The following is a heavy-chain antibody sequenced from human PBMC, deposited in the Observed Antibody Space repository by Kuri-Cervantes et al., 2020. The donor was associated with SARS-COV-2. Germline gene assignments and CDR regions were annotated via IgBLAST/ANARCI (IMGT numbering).Heavy chain of an antibody. CDR2: INAGNGNT. Sequence: ASVKVSCKASGYTFTSYAMHWVRQAPGQRLEWMVWINAGNGNTKYSQKFQGRVTITRDTSASTAYMELSSLRSEDTAVYYCARDRSSSVVVPHPNYGMDVWGQGTTVTVSS. CDR3: ARDRSSSVVVPHPNYGMDV. D-gene: IGHD2-2*01. V-gene: IGHV1-3*01. CDR1: GYTFTSYA. J-gene: IGHJ6*02.